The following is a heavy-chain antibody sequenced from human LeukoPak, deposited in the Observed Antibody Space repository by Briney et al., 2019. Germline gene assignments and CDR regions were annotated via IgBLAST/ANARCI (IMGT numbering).Heavy chain of an antibody. CDR3: ARIGTTVAAGTADY. V-gene: IGHV3-11*01. CDR2: ISQSGDSR. Sequence: PGGSLRLSCAASGFNFRDYNMGWIRQAPGKRLEWISYISQSGDSRPYAESVKGRFIVSRDNAIDSLYLQMDNLGVEDTAVYYCARIGTTVAAGTADYWGQGTQVTVSS. CDR1: GFNFRDYN. D-gene: IGHD6-13*01. J-gene: IGHJ4*02.